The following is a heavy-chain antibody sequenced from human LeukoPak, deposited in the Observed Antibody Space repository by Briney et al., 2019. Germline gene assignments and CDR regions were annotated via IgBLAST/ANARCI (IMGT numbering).Heavy chain of an antibody. D-gene: IGHD3-10*01. CDR1: GGSFSSYA. V-gene: IGHV1-18*01. J-gene: IGHJ5*02. Sequence: ASVKVSCKASGGSFSSYAISWVRQAPGQGLEWMGWISAYNGNTNYAQKLQGRVTMTTDTSTSTAYMELRSLRSDDTAVYYCARGGAPYYGSGRSSPGGNWFDPWGQGTLVTVSS. CDR2: ISAYNGNT. CDR3: ARGGAPYYGSGRSSPGGNWFDP.